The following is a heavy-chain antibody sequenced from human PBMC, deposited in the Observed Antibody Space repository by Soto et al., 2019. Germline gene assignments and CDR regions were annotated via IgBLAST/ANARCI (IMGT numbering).Heavy chain of an antibody. CDR3: AKVVTDTYYYYYYMDV. V-gene: IGHV3-23*01. J-gene: IGHJ6*03. D-gene: IGHD2-21*02. CDR2: ISGSGGST. CDR1: GFTFSSYA. Sequence: EVQLLESGGGLVQPGGSLRLSCAASGFTFSSYAMSWVRQAPGKGLEWVSAISGSGGSTYYADSVKGRFTISRDNSKNTLYLQMNSLRAEDTAVYYCAKVVTDTYYYYYYMDVWGKGTTVTVSS.